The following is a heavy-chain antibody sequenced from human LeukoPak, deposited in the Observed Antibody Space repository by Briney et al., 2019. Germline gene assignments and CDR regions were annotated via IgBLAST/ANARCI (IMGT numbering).Heavy chain of an antibody. V-gene: IGHV4-59*08. Sequence: SETLSLTCTVSGASLSSYYWTWIRQPPGKGLEWIGYIYYTGSTNYNPSLKSRVTLSVDTSKNLLSLKLTSVTAADTAVYYCAGQYGDGEYFQHWGQGTLVTVSS. J-gene: IGHJ1*01. CDR1: GASLSSYY. CDR3: AGQYGDGEYFQH. D-gene: IGHD4-17*01. CDR2: IYYTGST.